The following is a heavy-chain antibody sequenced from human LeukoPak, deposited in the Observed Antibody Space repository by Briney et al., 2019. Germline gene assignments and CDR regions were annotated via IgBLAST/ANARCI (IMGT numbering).Heavy chain of an antibody. J-gene: IGHJ4*02. CDR1: GFTFSSYS. Sequence: GGSLRLSCAASGFTFSSYSTNWVRQAPGKGLEWVSSISSSSSYIYYADSVKGRFTISRDNAKNSLYLQMNSLRAEDMALYYCAKAADYDILTGYFDYWGQGTLVTVSS. V-gene: IGHV3-21*04. CDR2: ISSSSSYI. D-gene: IGHD3-9*01. CDR3: AKAADYDILTGYFDY.